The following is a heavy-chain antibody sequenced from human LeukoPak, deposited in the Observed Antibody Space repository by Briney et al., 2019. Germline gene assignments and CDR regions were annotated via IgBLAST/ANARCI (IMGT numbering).Heavy chain of an antibody. CDR1: GFTFSSYE. D-gene: IGHD1-26*01. Sequence: PGGSLRLSCAASGFTFSSYEMNWVRQAPGKGLEWVSYISSSGSTIYYADSVKGRFTISRDNAKNSLYLQMNSLRAEDTAVYYCAKDFKVGARYIWDYWGQGTLVTVSS. J-gene: IGHJ4*02. CDR3: AKDFKVGARYIWDY. CDR2: ISSSGSTI. V-gene: IGHV3-48*03.